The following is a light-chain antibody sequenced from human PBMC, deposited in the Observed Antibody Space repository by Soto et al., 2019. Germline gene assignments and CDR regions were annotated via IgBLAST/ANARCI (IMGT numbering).Light chain of an antibody. V-gene: IGLV2-14*01. CDR3: SSYTSINTYV. CDR2: NVS. Sequence: QSVLTQPASVSGSPGQSITISCTGTSSDVGGYNYVSWYQQHPGKAPKLMIYNVSHRPSGISNRFSGSKSGNTASLTISGLQAEDEADYYCSSYTSINTYVFGTGTKVTVL. J-gene: IGLJ1*01. CDR1: SSDVGGYNY.